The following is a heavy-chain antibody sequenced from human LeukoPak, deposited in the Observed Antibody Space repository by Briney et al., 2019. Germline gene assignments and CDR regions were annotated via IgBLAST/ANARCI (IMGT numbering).Heavy chain of an antibody. J-gene: IGHJ4*02. Sequence: PSETLSLTCTVSGGSIGSNYWTWIRQPPGKGPEYIGYIYYTVGTNYNPSLKSRVTISVDTSKNQFSLKLSSVTAADTAVYYCARGRGLYDYIWGSYRYTGNPHDYWGPGTLVTVSS. CDR1: GGSIGSNY. D-gene: IGHD3-16*02. CDR2: IYYTVGT. CDR3: ARGRGLYDYIWGSYRYTGNPHDY. V-gene: IGHV4-59*12.